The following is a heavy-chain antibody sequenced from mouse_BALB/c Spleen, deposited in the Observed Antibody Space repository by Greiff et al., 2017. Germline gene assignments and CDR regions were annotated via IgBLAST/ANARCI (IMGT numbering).Heavy chain of an antibody. V-gene: IGHV1-7*01. J-gene: IGHJ2*01. Sequence: QVQLKESGAELAKPGASVKMSCKASGYTFTSYWMHWVNQRPGQGLEWIGYINPSTGYTEYNQKFKDKATLTADKSSSTAYMQLGSLTSEDSAVYYCARGDYCGSSPYYFDYWGQGTTLTVSS. CDR1: GYTFTSYW. CDR3: ARGDYCGSSPYYFDY. CDR2: INPSTGYT. D-gene: IGHD1-1*01.